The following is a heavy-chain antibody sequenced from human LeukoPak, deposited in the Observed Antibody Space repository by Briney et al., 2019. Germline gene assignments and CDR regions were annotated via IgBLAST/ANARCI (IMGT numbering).Heavy chain of an antibody. J-gene: IGHJ4*02. V-gene: IGHV6-1*01. CDR1: GDSVTSDRAA. D-gene: IGHD4-17*01. Sequence: SQTLSLTCAISGDSVTSDRAAWNWIRQSPSTGLEWLGRTYYRSKLYHDYAPSVISRMAINADASKNQFSLQVNSVTPEDTAVYYCTRDDYGQTDYWGQGTLVTVSS. CDR3: TRDDYGQTDY. CDR2: TYYRSKLYH.